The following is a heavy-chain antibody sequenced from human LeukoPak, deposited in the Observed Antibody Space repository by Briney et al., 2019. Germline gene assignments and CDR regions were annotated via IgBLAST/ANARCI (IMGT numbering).Heavy chain of an antibody. J-gene: IGHJ4*02. D-gene: IGHD6-6*01. CDR2: IYYSGST. Sequence: SETLSLTCTVSGGSISIYYWSWIRQPPGKGLEWIGYIYYSGSTNYNPSLKSRVTISVDTSKNQFSLKLSSVTAADTAVYYCARDLKLYYFDYWGQGTLVTVSS. V-gene: IGHV4-59*01. CDR3: ARDLKLYYFDY. CDR1: GGSISIYY.